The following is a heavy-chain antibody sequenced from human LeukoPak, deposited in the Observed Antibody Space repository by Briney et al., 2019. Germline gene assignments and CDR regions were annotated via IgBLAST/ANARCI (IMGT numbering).Heavy chain of an antibody. CDR3: ARSLAVAGTNYYYGMDV. D-gene: IGHD6-19*01. J-gene: IGHJ6*02. Sequence: SVKVSCKASGGTFSSYAISWVRQAPGQGLEWMGRIIPILGIANYAQKFQGRVTITVDKSTSTAYMELSSLRSEDTAVYYCARSLAVAGTNYYYGMDVWGQGTTVTVSS. CDR1: GGTFSSYA. CDR2: IIPILGIA. V-gene: IGHV1-69*04.